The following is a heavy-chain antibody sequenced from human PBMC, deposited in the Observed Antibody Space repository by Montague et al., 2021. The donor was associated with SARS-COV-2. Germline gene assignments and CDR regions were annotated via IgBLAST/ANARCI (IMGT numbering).Heavy chain of an antibody. V-gene: IGHV4-38-2*02. CDR3: ARGRVIRAGFGY. CDR1: GYFIGTGYY. D-gene: IGHD3-22*01. CDR2: NFLHGNA. J-gene: IGHJ4*02. Sequence: SETLSLTCSVSGYFIGTGYYWGWIRQSPGKGLEWIGSNFLHGNANYNPSLNSRVTISLDTSNNQFSLRLTSVTTSDTAVYYCARGRVIRAGFGYWGQGIRVIVSS.